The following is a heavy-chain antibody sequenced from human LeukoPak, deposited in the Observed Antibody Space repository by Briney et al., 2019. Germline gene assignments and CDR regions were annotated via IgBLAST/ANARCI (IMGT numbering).Heavy chain of an antibody. V-gene: IGHV3-23*01. CDR3: VACSSASCYGDRFDP. J-gene: IGHJ5*02. D-gene: IGHD2-2*01. CDR2: ISADGST. Sequence: GGSLRLSCAASGFTFSSYAMTWVRQAPGKGLEWVSSISADGSTYYAVSVRGRFTISRDNSKDTLFLLMNSLRAEDTALYYCVACSSASCYGDRFDPWGQGTLVTVSS. CDR1: GFTFSSYA.